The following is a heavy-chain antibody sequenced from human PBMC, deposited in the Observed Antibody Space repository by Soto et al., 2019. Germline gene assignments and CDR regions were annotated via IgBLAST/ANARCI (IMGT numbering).Heavy chain of an antibody. CDR3: ARYDNSIAAVNYYGMDV. D-gene: IGHD6-13*01. V-gene: IGHV5-10-1*01. CDR2: IDPSDSYT. Sequence: GESLKISCKGSGYSFTSYWISWVRQMPGKGLEWMGRIDPSDSYTNYSPSFQGHVTISADKSISTAYLQWSSLKASDTAMYYCARYDNSIAAVNYYGMDVWGQGTTVTVSS. J-gene: IGHJ6*02. CDR1: GYSFTSYW.